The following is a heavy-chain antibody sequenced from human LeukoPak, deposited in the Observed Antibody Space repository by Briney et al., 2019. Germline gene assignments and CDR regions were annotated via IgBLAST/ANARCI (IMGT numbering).Heavy chain of an antibody. CDR1: GGSISSGGYS. J-gene: IGHJ4*02. D-gene: IGHD1-26*01. CDR2: IYHSGST. V-gene: IGHV4-30-2*01. CDR3: ARVAESWEFDY. Sequence: SGTLSLTCAVSGGSISSGGYSWSWIRQPPGKGLEWIGYIYHSGSTYYNPSLKSRVTISVDRSKNQFSLKLSSVTAADTAVYYCARVAESWEFDYWGQGTLVTVSS.